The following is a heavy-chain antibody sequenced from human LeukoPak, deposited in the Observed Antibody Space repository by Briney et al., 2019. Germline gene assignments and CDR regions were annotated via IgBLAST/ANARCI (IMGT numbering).Heavy chain of an antibody. V-gene: IGHV3-30*18. Sequence: GGSLRLSCAASGFTLCEYDIHWGPQAPGKGLEGVAVISYDGSNTNYAESVKGRFTISRDNSKNTLYLQMNSLRAEDTAVYYCAKDRHYSSGIMGIWGQGTLVTVSS. CDR2: ISYDGSNT. J-gene: IGHJ4*02. CDR1: GFTLCEYD. D-gene: IGHD6-19*01. CDR3: AKDRHYSSGIMGI.